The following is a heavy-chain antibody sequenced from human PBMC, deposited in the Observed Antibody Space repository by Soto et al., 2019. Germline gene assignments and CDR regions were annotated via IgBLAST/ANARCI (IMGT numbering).Heavy chain of an antibody. D-gene: IGHD3-22*01. CDR2: IYTSGST. Sequence: SETLSLTCTVSGGSISSYYWSWIRQPAGKGLEWIGRIYTSGSTNYNPSLKSRVTMSVDTSKNQFSLKLSSVTAADTAVYYCARGPSSGSYYYYYSGMDVWGQGTTVTVSS. V-gene: IGHV4-4*07. CDR1: GGSISSYY. CDR3: ARGPSSGSYYYYYSGMDV. J-gene: IGHJ6*02.